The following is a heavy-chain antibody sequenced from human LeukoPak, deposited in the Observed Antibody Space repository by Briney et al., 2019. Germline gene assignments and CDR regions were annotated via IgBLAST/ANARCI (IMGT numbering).Heavy chain of an antibody. J-gene: IGHJ4*02. V-gene: IGHV5-51*01. Sequence: GESLKISCKGSGYSFTSYWIGWVRQMPGKGLEWMGIIYPGDSDTRYSPSFQGQVTISADKSISTAYLQWSSLKASDTAMYYCARPYCSSTSCHSYYVDYWGQGTLVTVSS. CDR3: ARPYCSSTSCHSYYVDY. CDR2: IYPGDSDT. D-gene: IGHD2-2*01. CDR1: GYSFTSYW.